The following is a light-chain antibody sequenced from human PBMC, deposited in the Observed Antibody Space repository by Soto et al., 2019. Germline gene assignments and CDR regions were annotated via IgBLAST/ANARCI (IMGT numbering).Light chain of an antibody. Sequence: EIVVTQSPGTLSLSPGERATLSCRASQSVSSSYLAWYQQKPGQAPRLLIYGASSMDTGIPDRFSGSGSGTDFTLTISRLEPEDFAVYYCQQYGSTPITFGQGTRLEIK. CDR2: GAS. V-gene: IGKV3-20*01. J-gene: IGKJ5*01. CDR1: QSVSSSY. CDR3: QQYGSTPIT.